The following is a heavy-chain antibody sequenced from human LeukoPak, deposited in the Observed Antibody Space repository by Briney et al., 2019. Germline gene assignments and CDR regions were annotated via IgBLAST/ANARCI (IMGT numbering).Heavy chain of an antibody. CDR1: GYTFTGFY. CDR2: INPSGGST. CDR3: AREVTIFGVVSGENWFDP. J-gene: IGHJ5*02. V-gene: IGHV1-46*01. D-gene: IGHD3-3*01. Sequence: ASVKVSCKASGYTFTGFYIHWVRQAPGQGLEWMGIINPSGGSTSYAQKFQGRVTMTRDTSTSTVYMELSSLRSEDTAVYYCAREVTIFGVVSGENWFDPWGQGTLVTVSS.